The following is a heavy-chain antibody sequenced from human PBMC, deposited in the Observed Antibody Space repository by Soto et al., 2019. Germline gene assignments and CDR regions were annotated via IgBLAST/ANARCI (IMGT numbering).Heavy chain of an antibody. CDR1: GFTFSSYS. CDR3: AKNDFCSGYSLNWFDP. Sequence: EVQLLESGGGLVQPGGSLRLSCAASGFTFSSYSMSWVRQAPGKGLEWVSAISGSGGSTYYADSVKGRFTISRDNANNTLYLQMNSLRAEDTAVYYCAKNDFCSGYSLNWFDPWGQGTQVHVSS. D-gene: IGHD3-3*01. J-gene: IGHJ5*02. V-gene: IGHV3-23*01. CDR2: ISGSGGST.